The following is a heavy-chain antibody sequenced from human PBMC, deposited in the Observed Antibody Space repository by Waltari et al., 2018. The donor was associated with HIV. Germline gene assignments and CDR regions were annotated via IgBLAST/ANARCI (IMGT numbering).Heavy chain of an antibody. J-gene: IGHJ4*03. Sequence: QVHVVESGGAVVQPGGSLRLSCPAPGVNLNIYDIHWVRQAPGRGLEWVAGVRYDGSHEYYGDAVKGRFTISRDNSKNAIFLEMTVLRLEDTANYHCAKDGAPGRDAVFDTWGQGTLVTV. CDR2: VRYDGSHE. CDR1: GVNLNIYD. V-gene: IGHV3-33*03. D-gene: IGHD1-26*01. CDR3: AKDGAPGRDAVFDT.